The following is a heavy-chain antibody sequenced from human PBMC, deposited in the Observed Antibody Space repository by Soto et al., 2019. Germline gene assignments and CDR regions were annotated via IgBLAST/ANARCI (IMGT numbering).Heavy chain of an antibody. CDR2: ISGSGGST. Sequence: WGSLRLSCAACGFTFSSYAMSWVRQAPGKGLEWVSGISGSGGSTYYADSVKGRFAISRDNSKNTLYLQMNSLRAEDTAIFYCARGAQGFFRVSGIYFYFDNWGQGTPVTVSS. CDR3: ARGAQGFFRVSGIYFYFDN. D-gene: IGHD3-22*01. J-gene: IGHJ4*02. V-gene: IGHV3-23*01. CDR1: GFTFSSYA.